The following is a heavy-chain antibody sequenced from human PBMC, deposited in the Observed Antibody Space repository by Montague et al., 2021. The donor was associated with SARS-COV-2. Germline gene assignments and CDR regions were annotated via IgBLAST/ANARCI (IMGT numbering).Heavy chain of an antibody. CDR2: ITSSGSTI. Sequence: SLRLSCAASGYTFSSYEMNWVRQAPGKGLEWVSYITSSGSTIYXXXSXXGRFTISRDNTKSSLFLQMNSLRAEDTAVYYCARDLRDYDILNGYLWGQGTLVTVSS. V-gene: IGHV3-48*03. CDR3: ARDLRDYDILNGYL. D-gene: IGHD3-9*01. CDR1: GYTFSSYE. J-gene: IGHJ4*02.